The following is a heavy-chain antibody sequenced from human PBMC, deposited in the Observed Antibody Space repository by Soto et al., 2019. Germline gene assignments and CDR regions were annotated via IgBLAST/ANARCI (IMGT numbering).Heavy chain of an antibody. D-gene: IGHD2-2*01. V-gene: IGHV4-30-4*01. CDR1: GGSISSGDYY. Sequence: SEPLSLTCTVSGGSISSGDYYWSWIRQPPGKGLEWIGYIYYSGSTYYNPSLKSRVTISVDTSKNQFSLKLSSVTAADTAVYYCAREEYCSSTSCRFTDYWGQGTLVTVSS. J-gene: IGHJ4*02. CDR2: IYYSGST. CDR3: AREEYCSSTSCRFTDY.